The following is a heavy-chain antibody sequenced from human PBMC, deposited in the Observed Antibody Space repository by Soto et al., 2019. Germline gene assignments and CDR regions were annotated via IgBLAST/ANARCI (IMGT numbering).Heavy chain of an antibody. J-gene: IGHJ6*02. V-gene: IGHV3-7*01. CDR1: GFTFSDYW. CDR3: AKDLGKRRDGYNSGMDL. CDR2: IRRDGSET. Sequence: PGGSLRLSCGVSGFTFSDYWMSWVRQAPGKGLEWVANIRRDGSETKYVDSVKGRFTISRDNAKNTLYLQMNSLRAEDTAVYYCAKDLGKRRDGYNSGMDLWAQRTTVTVSS. D-gene: IGHD3-10*01.